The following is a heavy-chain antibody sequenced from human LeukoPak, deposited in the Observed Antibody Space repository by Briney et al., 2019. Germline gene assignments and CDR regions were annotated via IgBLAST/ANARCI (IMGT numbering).Heavy chain of an antibody. CDR1: GFTFSSYW. CDR2: IKQDGSEK. V-gene: IGHV3-7*01. J-gene: IGHJ4*02. Sequence: GGSLRLSCAASGFTFSSYWMSWVRQAPGKGLEWVANIKQDGSEKYYVDSVKGRFTISRDNAKNSLYLQMNSLRAGDTAVYYCATRPHFDWLLYDYWGQGTLVTVSS. D-gene: IGHD3-9*01. CDR3: ATRPHFDWLLYDY.